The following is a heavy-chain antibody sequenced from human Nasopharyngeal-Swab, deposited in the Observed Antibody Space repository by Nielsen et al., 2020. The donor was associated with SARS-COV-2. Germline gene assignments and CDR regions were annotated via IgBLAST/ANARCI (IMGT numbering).Heavy chain of an antibody. CDR2: IWYDGSNK. CDR3: ARGGGGHEHYFDY. CDR1: GFTFSSYG. Sequence: GGSLRLSCTASGFTFSSYGMHWVRQAPGKGLEWVAVIWYDGSNKYYADSVKGRFTISRDNSKNTLYLQMNSLRAEDTAVYYCARGGGGHEHYFDYWGQGTLVTVSS. J-gene: IGHJ4*02. V-gene: IGHV3-33*01. D-gene: IGHD3-16*01.